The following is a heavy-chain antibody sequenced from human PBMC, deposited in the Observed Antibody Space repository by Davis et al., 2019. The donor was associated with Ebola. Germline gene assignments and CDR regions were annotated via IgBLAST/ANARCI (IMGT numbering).Heavy chain of an antibody. J-gene: IGHJ4*02. Sequence: GESLKISCAASGFTFSSYNMSWVRQAPGKGLEWVSVIYSGGSTYYADSVRGRFTISRDNSQNTVHLQMDSLRVEDTALYYCARGDGYNFWGFWGQGTLVTVSS. V-gene: IGHV3-66*01. CDR3: ARGDGYNFWGF. CDR1: GFTFSSYN. CDR2: IYSGGST. D-gene: IGHD5-24*01.